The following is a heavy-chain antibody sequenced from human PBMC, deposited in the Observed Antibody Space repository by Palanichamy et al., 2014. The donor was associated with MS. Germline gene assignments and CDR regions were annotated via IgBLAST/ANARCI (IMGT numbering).Heavy chain of an antibody. D-gene: IGHD5-24*01. CDR3: AASAGYNNRFDY. CDR2: ISYSGSA. CDR1: GGSISSSTYY. Sequence: QLQLQESGPGLVKPSETLSLTCTVSGGSISSSTYYWGWIRRPPGRGLEWVGSISYSGSAYYNPSLKSRVTISVDTSRNQFSLKLSSVTAADTAVYYCAASAGYNNRFDYWGQGTLVTVSS. J-gene: IGHJ4*02. V-gene: IGHV4-39*01.